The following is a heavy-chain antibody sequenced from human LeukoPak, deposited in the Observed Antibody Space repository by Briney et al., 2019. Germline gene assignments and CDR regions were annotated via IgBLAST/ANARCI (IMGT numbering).Heavy chain of an antibody. CDR2: ISSSGSTI. CDR3: VRDFEGYFAY. Sequence: GGSLRLSCAASGFTFSSYSMNWVRQAPGKGLEWVSYISSSGSTIYYADSVKGRFTISRDNANNSLYLQMNSLRAEDTAVYYCVRDFEGYFAYWGQGTLVTVSS. CDR1: GFTFSSYS. J-gene: IGHJ4*02. D-gene: IGHD3-9*01. V-gene: IGHV3-48*04.